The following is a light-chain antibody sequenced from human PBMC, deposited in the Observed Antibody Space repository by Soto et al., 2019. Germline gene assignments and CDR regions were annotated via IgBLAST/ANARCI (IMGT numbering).Light chain of an antibody. J-gene: IGLJ7*01. CDR1: SSNIGSNT. CDR3: AAWDDSLDGHVV. V-gene: IGLV1-44*01. Sequence: QSVLTQPPSASGTPGQRVTISCSGSSSNIGSNTVSWFQQLPGRAPKLRLYNNNHRPSGVPDRFSGSKSGTSASLAISGHQSEDEADYYCAAWDDSLDGHVVFGGGTQLTVL. CDR2: NNN.